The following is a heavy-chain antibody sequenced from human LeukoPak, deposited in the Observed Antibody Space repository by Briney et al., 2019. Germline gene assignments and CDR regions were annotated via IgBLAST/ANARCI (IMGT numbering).Heavy chain of an antibody. CDR1: GYTSTNYY. CDR2: INPSGGYT. V-gene: IGHV1-46*01. Sequence: ASVKVSCKASGYTSTNYYMHWVRQAPGQGLEWMGLINPSGGYTNYAQKFQGRVTITADESTSTAYMELSSLRSEDTAVYYCARGWVETSSWEEYFDYWGQGTLVTVSS. CDR3: ARGWVETSSWEEYFDY. J-gene: IGHJ4*02. D-gene: IGHD6-13*01.